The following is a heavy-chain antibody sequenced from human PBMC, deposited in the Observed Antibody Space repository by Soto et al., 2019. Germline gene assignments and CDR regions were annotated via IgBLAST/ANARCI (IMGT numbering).Heavy chain of an antibody. CDR2: ISYDGSNK. CDR3: AREPPEGIAEAGSECGSYYYSMDV. Sequence: QVQLVESGGGVVQPGRSLRLSCAASGFTFSSYAMHWVRHAPGKGLEGVAVISYDGSNKYYADSVKGEFTISIDNSKNSLYRQLNSLRAEDTAEYYSAREPPEGIAEAGSECGSYYYSMDVWFQGTTVNVSS. CDR1: GFTFSSYA. V-gene: IGHV3-30-3*01. J-gene: IGHJ6*02. D-gene: IGHD6-19*01.